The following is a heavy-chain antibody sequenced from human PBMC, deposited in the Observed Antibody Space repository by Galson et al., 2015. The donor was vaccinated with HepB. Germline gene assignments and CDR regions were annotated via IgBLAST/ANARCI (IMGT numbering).Heavy chain of an antibody. CDR1: GGSISSGSYY. V-gene: IGHV4-39*01. J-gene: IGHJ4*02. D-gene: IGHD3-22*01. Sequence: SETLSLTCTVPGGSISSGSYYWGWIRQPPGKGLEWIGSIYYSGSTYYHPSLNSRVTISVDTSKNQFSLKLSSVTAADTAVYYCARHGHYDVSDYYTFDYWGQGTLVTVSS. CDR3: ARHGHYDVSDYYTFDY. CDR2: IYYSGST.